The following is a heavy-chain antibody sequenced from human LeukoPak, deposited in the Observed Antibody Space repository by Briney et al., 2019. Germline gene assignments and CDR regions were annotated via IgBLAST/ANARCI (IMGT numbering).Heavy chain of an antibody. Sequence: PSETLSLTCAVSGGSISSGGYSWSWIRQPPGKGLEWIGYIYHSGSTYYNPSLKSRVTISVDRSKNQFSLKLSSVTAADTAVYYCARGEAAAGIDYWGQGTLVTVSS. D-gene: IGHD6-13*01. CDR3: ARGEAAAGIDY. CDR2: IYHSGST. J-gene: IGHJ4*02. V-gene: IGHV4-30-2*01. CDR1: GGSISSGGYS.